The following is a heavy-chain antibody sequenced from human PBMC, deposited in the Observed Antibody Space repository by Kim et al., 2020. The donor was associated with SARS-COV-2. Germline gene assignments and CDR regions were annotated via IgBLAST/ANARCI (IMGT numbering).Heavy chain of an antibody. D-gene: IGHD6-13*01. Sequence: LKSRVTISVDKSKNRFSLKLSSVTAADTAVYYCARALAAAGPYYYGMDVWGQGTTVTVSS. CDR3: ARALAAAGPYYYGMDV. V-gene: IGHV4-4*02. J-gene: IGHJ6*02.